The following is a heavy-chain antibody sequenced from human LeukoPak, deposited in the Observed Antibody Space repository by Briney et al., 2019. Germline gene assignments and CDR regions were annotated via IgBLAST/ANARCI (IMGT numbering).Heavy chain of an antibody. CDR3: ARHPSTTVTGWFDP. D-gene: IGHD4-17*01. CDR1: GGSISSYH. J-gene: IGHJ5*02. Sequence: SETLSLTCTVSGGSISSYHWSWIRQPPGKGLEWIGYVSYSGNTDYTPSLKSRVTISVDTSKNQFSLKLSSVTAADTAVYYCARHPSTTVTGWFDPWGQGTLVTVSS. CDR2: VSYSGNT. V-gene: IGHV4-59*08.